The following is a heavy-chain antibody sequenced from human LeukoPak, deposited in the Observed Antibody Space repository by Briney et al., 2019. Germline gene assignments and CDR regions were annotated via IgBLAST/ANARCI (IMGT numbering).Heavy chain of an antibody. Sequence: SVKVSCKAAGRTFTTSAISWVRQAPGQGFEWMGKIIPIFGTTNYAQKFQGRVRITADKSTSTAYMELSSLRSEDTAVYYCARGSMVAQRGYFDYWDQAILVTVSS. V-gene: IGHV1-69*06. CDR2: IIPIFGTT. D-gene: IGHD2-15*01. CDR1: GRTFTTSA. CDR3: ARGSMVAQRGYFDY. J-gene: IGHJ4*02.